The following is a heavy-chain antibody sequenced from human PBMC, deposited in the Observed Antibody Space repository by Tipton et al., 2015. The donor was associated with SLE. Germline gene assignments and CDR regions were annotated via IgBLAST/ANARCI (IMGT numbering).Heavy chain of an antibody. J-gene: IGHJ3*02. Sequence: TLSLTCTVSGGSISSHYWSWIRQPPGKGLQWIGYISYSGSTNYNPSLKSRVTISIDTSKNQFSLKLTSVTAADTAVYYCARDLGSGGAFDIWGQGTMVTVSS. CDR3: ARDLGSGGAFDI. CDR2: ISYSGST. D-gene: IGHD1-26*01. CDR1: GGSISSHY. V-gene: IGHV4-59*11.